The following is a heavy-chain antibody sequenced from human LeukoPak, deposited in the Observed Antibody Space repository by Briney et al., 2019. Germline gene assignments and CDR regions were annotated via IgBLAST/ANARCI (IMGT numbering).Heavy chain of an antibody. CDR3: ARFRIAAAGNNWFDP. D-gene: IGHD6-13*01. CDR2: IYYSGST. CDR1: GGSISSYY. V-gene: IGHV4-59*01. Sequence: SETLSLTCTVSGGSISSYYSSWIRQPPGKGLEWIGYIYYSGSTNYNPSLKSRVTISVDTSKNQFSLKLSSVTAADTAVYYCARFRIAAAGNNWFDPWGQGTLVTVSS. J-gene: IGHJ5*02.